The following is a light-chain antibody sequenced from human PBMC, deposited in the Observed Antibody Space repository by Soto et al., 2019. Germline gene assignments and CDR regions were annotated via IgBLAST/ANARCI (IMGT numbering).Light chain of an antibody. CDR1: SGHSSYI. J-gene: IGLJ2*01. CDR2: LEGSGSY. Sequence: QAVVTQSSSASASLGSSVKLTCTLSSGHSSYIIAWHQQQPGKAPRYLMKLEGSGSYNKGSGAPDRFSGSSSGADRYLTISNLQSEDEADYYCETWDSNTRVFGGGTKLTVL. CDR3: ETWDSNTRV. V-gene: IGLV4-60*03.